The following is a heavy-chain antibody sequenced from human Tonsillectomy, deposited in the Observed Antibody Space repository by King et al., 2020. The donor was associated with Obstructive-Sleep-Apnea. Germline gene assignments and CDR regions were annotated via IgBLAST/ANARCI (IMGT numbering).Heavy chain of an antibody. Sequence: QLQESGPGLVKPSETLSLTCTVSGGSISSYYWNWIRQPPGKGLEWIGYVYYSGSTSYSPSLKSRVTISVDTSKSQFSLKLTSVTAADTGVYYCARGPEWNWGYSVYWYFDIWGRGTLVTVSS. CDR2: VYYSGST. J-gene: IGHJ2*01. D-gene: IGHD7-27*01. V-gene: IGHV4-59*01. CDR1: GGSISSYY. CDR3: ARGPEWNWGYSVYWYFDI.